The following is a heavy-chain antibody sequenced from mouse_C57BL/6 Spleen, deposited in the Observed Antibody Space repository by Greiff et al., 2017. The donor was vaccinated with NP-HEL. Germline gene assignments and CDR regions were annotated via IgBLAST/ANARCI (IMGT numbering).Heavy chain of an antibody. J-gene: IGHJ3*01. V-gene: IGHV14-4*01. Sequence: EVQLQQSGAELVRPGASVKLSCTASGFNIKDDYMHWVKQRPEQGLEWIGRIDPENGDTEYASKFQGKATITADTSSNTAYLQLSSLTSEDTAVYYCTTRDYGSWFAYWGQGTLVTVSA. D-gene: IGHD1-2*01. CDR1: GFNIKDDY. CDR2: IDPENGDT. CDR3: TTRDYGSWFAY.